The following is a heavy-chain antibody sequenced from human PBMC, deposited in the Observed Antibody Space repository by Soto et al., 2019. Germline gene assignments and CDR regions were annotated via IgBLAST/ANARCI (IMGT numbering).Heavy chain of an antibody. CDR3: AKSRVFIGAIVTLLDS. V-gene: IGHV3-23*01. CDR2: ISNNGDTA. J-gene: IGHJ4*02. CDR1: GFTFSSYA. D-gene: IGHD3-16*02. Sequence: EVQLLESGGGLVQPGGSLTLSCATSGFTFSSYAMVWVRQAAEKVLEWVAGISNNGDTAYYADSVKGRFTISRGNSENTLYLQMNGLRADDTALYFCAKSRVFIGAIVTLLDSWGQGTQVTVSS.